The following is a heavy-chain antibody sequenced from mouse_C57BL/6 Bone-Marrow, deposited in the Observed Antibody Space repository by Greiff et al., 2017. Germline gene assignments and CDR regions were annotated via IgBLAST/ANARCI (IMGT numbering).Heavy chain of an antibody. V-gene: IGHV1-54*01. D-gene: IGHD2-2*01. CDR1: GYAFTNYL. CDR3: VVIYFDY. Sequence: QVQLQQSGAELVRPGTSVKVSCKASGYAFTNYLIEWVKQRPGQGLEWIGVINPGSGGTNYNEKFKGKATLTADKSSSTAYMQLSSLTSEDSAVYFCVVIYFDYWGQGTTLTDSS. CDR2: INPGSGGT. J-gene: IGHJ2*01.